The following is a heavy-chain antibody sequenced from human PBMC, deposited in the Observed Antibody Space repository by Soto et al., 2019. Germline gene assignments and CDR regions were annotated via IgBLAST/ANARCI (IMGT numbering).Heavy chain of an antibody. J-gene: IGHJ4*02. CDR1: GFTVSSNY. CDR2: IYSGGST. V-gene: IGHV3-53*01. D-gene: IGHD4-4*01. CDR3: ARDLGYSNYLNFDY. Sequence: PGGSLRLSCAASGFTVSSNYMSWVRQAPGKGLEWVSVIYSGGSTYYADSVKGRFTISRDNSKNTLYLQMNSLRAEDTAVYYCARDLGYSNYLNFDYWGQGTMVTV.